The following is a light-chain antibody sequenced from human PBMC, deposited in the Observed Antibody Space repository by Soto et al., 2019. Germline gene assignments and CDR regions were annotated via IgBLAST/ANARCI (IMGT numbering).Light chain of an antibody. V-gene: IGKV3-20*01. CDR2: GAF. CDR3: QQYDGSHPLYT. J-gene: IGKJ2*01. CDR1: QTFNSRF. Sequence: EIGLTQSPGTLSLSPGERATLSCRASQTFNSRFLAWYQQQPGQAPGLLIYGAFNRASGIPDRFSGSVSGTDFNLTISVLEPEDSAVYYCQQYDGSHPLYTFGQRTKREIK.